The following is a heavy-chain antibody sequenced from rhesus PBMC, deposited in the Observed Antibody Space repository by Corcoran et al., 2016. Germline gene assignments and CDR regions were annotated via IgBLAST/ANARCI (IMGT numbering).Heavy chain of an antibody. CDR1: GFRFSAYY. CDR2: ISYTGGST. V-gene: IGHV3S18*01. CDR3: ARAPGSWYFDL. Sequence: VPLVESGVVLAKPGGSLRLSCAAYGFRFSAYYMSWVRQAPGQGLEWVSGISYTGGSTYYADSVKGRFTISRENTKNTLDLQMDSLRAEDTAVYYWARAPGSWYFDLWGPGTPSTISS. D-gene: IGHD4-29*01. J-gene: IGHJ2*01.